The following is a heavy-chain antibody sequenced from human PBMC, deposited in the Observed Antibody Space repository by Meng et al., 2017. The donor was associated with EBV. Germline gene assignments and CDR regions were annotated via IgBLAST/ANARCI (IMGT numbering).Heavy chain of an antibody. D-gene: IGHD6-19*01. CDR1: GYTFTGYY. CDR2: INPNSGGT. J-gene: IGHJ4*02. Sequence: QVQLEQSWDELKKHGASGKVSCKASGYTFTGYYMHWVRQAPGKGLEWMGRINPNSGGTNYAQKFQGRVTMTRDTSISTAYMELSRLRSDDTAVYYCARVGIAVAGTGDYWGQGTLVTVSS. CDR3: ARVGIAVAGTGDY. V-gene: IGHV1-2*06.